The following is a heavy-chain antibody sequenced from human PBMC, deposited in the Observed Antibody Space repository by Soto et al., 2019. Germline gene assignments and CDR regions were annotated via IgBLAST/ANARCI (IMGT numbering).Heavy chain of an antibody. CDR3: TKGAWYSSSSSSDC. CDR2: MSYDGNRQ. CDR1: GFSLRSDD. Sequence: GGSLRLSYAASGFSLRSDDMHWVRQAPGKGLEWVAVMSYDGNRQFYADSVRGRFSVSRDISKSALYLEMSSLRIEDTAIYYWTKGAWYSSSSSSDCWGQGTQVTVSS. V-gene: IGHV3-30*18. J-gene: IGHJ4*02. D-gene: IGHD6-6*01.